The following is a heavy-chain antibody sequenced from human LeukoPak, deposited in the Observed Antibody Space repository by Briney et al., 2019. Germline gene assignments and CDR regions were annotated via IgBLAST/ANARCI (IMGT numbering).Heavy chain of an antibody. CDR2: FSSGDRT. CDR1: GFTFSSYA. CDR3: AKDPTASPYFHWFDN. J-gene: IGHJ4*02. Sequence: GGSVRVSCEASGFTFSSYAMNWVRQAPGKGLEWVAGFSSGDRTFHAESVKGRFTISRDKSKDTLYLQMNILRAEDTAVYYCAKDPTASPYFHWFDNWGQGTQVIVSS. V-gene: IGHV3-23*01. D-gene: IGHD3-9*01.